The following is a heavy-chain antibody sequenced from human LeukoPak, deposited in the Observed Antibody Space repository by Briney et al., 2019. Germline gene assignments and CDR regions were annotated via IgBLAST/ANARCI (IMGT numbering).Heavy chain of an antibody. J-gene: IGHJ5*02. CDR3: AREFGHSEA. CDR1: GFTFSNYW. V-gene: IGHV3-7*03. D-gene: IGHD3/OR15-3a*01. Sequence: PGGSLRLSCAASGFTFSNYWMSWVRQAPGKGLEWVANIRQDGSEKYYVDSMRGRFTISRDSAKNSLFLQMNSLRPEDTAFYFCAREFGHSEAWGQGTLVTVSS. CDR2: IRQDGSEK.